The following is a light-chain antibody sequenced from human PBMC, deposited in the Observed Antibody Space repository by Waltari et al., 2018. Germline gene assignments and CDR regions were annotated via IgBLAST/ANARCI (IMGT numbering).Light chain of an antibody. Sequence: SYELTQPPSVSVSPGQTARITCSGDALPKKYASWYQQKSGQAPVLVIYEDSKRPSGIPERFSGSSSGTMATLTISGAQVEDEADYYCYSTDSSGNRPFGGGTKLTVL. CDR1: ALPKKY. J-gene: IGLJ2*01. CDR3: YSTDSSGNRP. CDR2: EDS. V-gene: IGLV3-10*01.